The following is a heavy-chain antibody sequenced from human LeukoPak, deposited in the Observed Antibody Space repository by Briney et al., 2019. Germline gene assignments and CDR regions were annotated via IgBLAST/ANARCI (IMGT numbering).Heavy chain of an antibody. D-gene: IGHD1-7*01. CDR3: ARPYHQNWNYDAAFDI. Sequence: GESLKISCKGSGYSFATYWIGWVRQMPGKGLGWMAIIYPIDSNTKYSPSFQGQVTISVDKSISTAYLQWSSLKASDSAMYFCARPYHQNWNYDAAFDIWGQGTMVTVSS. J-gene: IGHJ3*02. CDR1: GYSFATYW. V-gene: IGHV5-51*01. CDR2: IYPIDSNT.